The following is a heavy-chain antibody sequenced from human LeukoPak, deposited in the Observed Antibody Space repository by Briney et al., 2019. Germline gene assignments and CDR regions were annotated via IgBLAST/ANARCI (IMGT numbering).Heavy chain of an antibody. CDR1: GFTFSSYA. V-gene: IGHV3-30-3*01. CDR2: ISYDGSNK. Sequence: GGSLRLSCAASGFTFSSYAMHWVRQAPGKGLEWVAVISYDGSNKYYADSVKGRFTISRDNSKNTLYLQMNSLRAEDTAVYYCAMAFDYWGQGTLVTVSS. J-gene: IGHJ4*02. CDR3: AMAFDY.